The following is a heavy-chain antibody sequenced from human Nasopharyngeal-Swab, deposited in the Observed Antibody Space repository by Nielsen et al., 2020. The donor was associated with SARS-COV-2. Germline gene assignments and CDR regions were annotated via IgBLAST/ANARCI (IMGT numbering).Heavy chain of an antibody. CDR1: GFTVSSNY. CDR2: IYSGGST. CDR3: ARVSPVANFDY. J-gene: IGHJ4*02. Sequence: GGCLRLSCAASGFTVSSNYMSWVRQAPGKGLEWVSVIYSGGSTYYADSVKGRFTISRDNSKNTLYLQMNSLRAEDTAVYYCARVSPVANFDYWGQGTLVTVSS. D-gene: IGHD4-23*01. V-gene: IGHV3-66*01.